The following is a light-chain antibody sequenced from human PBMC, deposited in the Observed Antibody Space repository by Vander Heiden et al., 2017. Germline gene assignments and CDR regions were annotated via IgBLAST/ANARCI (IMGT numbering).Light chain of an antibody. CDR2: AAS. Sequence: AIQMTQSPSSLSASVGDRVIITCRASQVIRNDLGWYQQRPGKAPKLLIYAASSLQTGVPLRFSGNGSGTDFTLTISSLQPEDFATYYCLQDYSYPRTFGQGTKVEIK. CDR3: LQDYSYPRT. J-gene: IGKJ1*01. CDR1: QVIRND. V-gene: IGKV1-6*01.